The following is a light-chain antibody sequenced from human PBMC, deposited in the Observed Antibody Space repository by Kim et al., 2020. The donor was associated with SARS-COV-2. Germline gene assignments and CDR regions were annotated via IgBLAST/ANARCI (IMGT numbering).Light chain of an antibody. CDR1: SSNIGARYD. CDR3: QSYDSGLRGWL. Sequence: QPVLTQPPSVSGAPGQRVTISCIGSSSNIGARYDVHWYQHFPGTAPKLLIYGNTNRPSGVPDRFSASRSGTSASLAITGLQAGDEAVYYCQSYDSGLRGWLFGGGTQLTVL. V-gene: IGLV1-40*01. CDR2: GNT. J-gene: IGLJ3*02.